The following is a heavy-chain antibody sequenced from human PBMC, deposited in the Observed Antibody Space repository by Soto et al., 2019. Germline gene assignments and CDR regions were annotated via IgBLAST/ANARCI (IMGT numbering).Heavy chain of an antibody. CDR1: GGTFSSYA. Sequence: QVQLVQSGAEVKKPGSSVKVSCKASGGTFSSYAISWVRQAPGQGLEWMGGIIPIFGTANYAQKFQGSVTMTAYESTSTAYMELSSLRSEDTAVYYCASHGRQLVDYYYGMDVWGQGTTVTVSS. D-gene: IGHD6-6*01. CDR2: IIPIFGTA. J-gene: IGHJ6*02. CDR3: ASHGRQLVDYYYGMDV. V-gene: IGHV1-69*12.